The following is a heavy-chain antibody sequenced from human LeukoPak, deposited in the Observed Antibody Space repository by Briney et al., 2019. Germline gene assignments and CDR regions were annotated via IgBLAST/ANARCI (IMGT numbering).Heavy chain of an antibody. V-gene: IGHV1-18*01. D-gene: IGHD1-14*01. CDR3: ARESHITREDY. CDR1: GYTFTSYG. CDR2: ISASNGDT. Sequence: GASVKVSCKASGYTFTSYGISWVRQAPGQGLEWMGWISASNGDTDYPQNLQGRVTMTTDTCTSTAYMELRSLTSDDTAIYYCARESHITREDYWGQGTLVTVSS. J-gene: IGHJ4*02.